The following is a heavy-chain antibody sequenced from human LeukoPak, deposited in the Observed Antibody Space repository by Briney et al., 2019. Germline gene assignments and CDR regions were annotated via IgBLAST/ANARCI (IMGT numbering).Heavy chain of an antibody. CDR1: GGSISSGGYY. D-gene: IGHD6-6*01. Sequence: SQTLSLTCTVSGGSISSGGYYWSWIRQHPGKGLEWIGYIYYSGSTYCNPSLKSRVTISVDTSKNQFSLKLSSVTAADTAVYYCARGESSSSPVGDYWGQGTLVTVSS. J-gene: IGHJ4*02. CDR2: IYYSGST. CDR3: ARGESSSSPVGDY. V-gene: IGHV4-31*03.